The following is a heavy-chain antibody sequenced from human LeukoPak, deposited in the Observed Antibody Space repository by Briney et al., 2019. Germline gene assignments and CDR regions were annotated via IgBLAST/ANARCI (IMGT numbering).Heavy chain of an antibody. V-gene: IGHV3-30*18. J-gene: IGHJ4*02. D-gene: IGHD3-9*01. Sequence: PGGSLRLSCAASGFTFSSCGMHWVRQAPGKGLEWVAVISYDGSNKYYADSVKGRFTISRDNSKNTLYLQMNSLRAEDTAVHYCAKDRGDGRYYDILTLDYWGQGTLVTVSS. CDR2: ISYDGSNK. CDR3: AKDRGDGRYYDILTLDY. CDR1: GFTFSSCG.